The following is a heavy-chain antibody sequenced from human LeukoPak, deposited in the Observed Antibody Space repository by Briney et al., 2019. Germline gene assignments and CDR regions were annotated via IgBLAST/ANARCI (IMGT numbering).Heavy chain of an antibody. CDR3: ARDSTGGRFDY. D-gene: IGHD1-14*01. Sequence: PSETLSLTCTVSDGSFSSDSFYWGWIRQPPGRRLEWIGSAFNSEGTYYSPSLRRRVTMSRDTSKNQFSLRLTSVTAADTAVYYCARDSTGGRFDYWGQGTLVTVSS. CDR1: DGSFSSDSFY. V-gene: IGHV4-39*07. CDR2: AFNSEGT. J-gene: IGHJ4*02.